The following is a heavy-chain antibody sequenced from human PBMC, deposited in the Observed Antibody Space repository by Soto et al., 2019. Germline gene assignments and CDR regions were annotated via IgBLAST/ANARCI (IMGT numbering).Heavy chain of an antibody. Sequence: GGSLRLSCAASGFTFSSYAMHWVRQAPGKGLEWVAVISYDGSNKYYADSVKGRFTISRDNSKNTLYLQMNSLRAEDTAVYYCARGRGDFIVVGPAATLDYWGQGTLVTVSS. D-gene: IGHD2-2*01. CDR3: ARGRGDFIVVGPAATLDY. CDR1: GFTFSSYA. V-gene: IGHV3-30-3*01. J-gene: IGHJ4*02. CDR2: ISYDGSNK.